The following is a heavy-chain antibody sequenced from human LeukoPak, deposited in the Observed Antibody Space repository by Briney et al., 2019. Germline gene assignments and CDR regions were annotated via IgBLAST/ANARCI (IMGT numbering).Heavy chain of an antibody. D-gene: IGHD7-27*01. Sequence: ASVKVSCKASGYTFTSYAIHWVRQAPGQGPEWMGWINTGNGNTKYSQKFQGRVTITRDTSASTAYMELYSLRSEDTAVYYCATGDRRNYWGQGTLVTVSS. CDR3: ATGDRRNY. CDR1: GYTFTSYA. V-gene: IGHV1-3*04. CDR2: INTGNGNT. J-gene: IGHJ4*02.